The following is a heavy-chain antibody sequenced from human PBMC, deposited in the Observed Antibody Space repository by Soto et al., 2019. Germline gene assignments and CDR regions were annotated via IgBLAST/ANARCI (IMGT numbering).Heavy chain of an antibody. Sequence: PSETLSLTCTVSGGSVSSGSYYWSWIRQPPGKGLEWIGYIYYSGSTNYNPSLKSRVTISVDTSKNQFSLKLSSVTAADTAVYYCARGYYDILTGYFVDYWGQGTLVTVSS. CDR3: ARGYYDILTGYFVDY. D-gene: IGHD3-9*01. V-gene: IGHV4-61*01. J-gene: IGHJ4*02. CDR1: GGSVSSGSYY. CDR2: IYYSGST.